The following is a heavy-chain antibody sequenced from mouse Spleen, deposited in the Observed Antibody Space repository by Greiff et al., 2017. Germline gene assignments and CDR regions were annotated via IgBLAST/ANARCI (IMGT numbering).Heavy chain of an antibody. D-gene: IGHD2-3*01. J-gene: IGHJ1*03. CDR1: GYTFTSYG. CDR3: ATSDGYFYWYFDV. CDR2: IYPRSGNT. V-gene: IGHV1-81*01. Sequence: VQLQQSGAELARPGASVKLSCKASGYTFTSYGISWVKQRTGQGLEWIGEIYPRSGNTYYNEKFKGKATLTADKSSSTAYMELRSLTSEDSAVYFCATSDGYFYWYFDVWGTGTTVTVSS.